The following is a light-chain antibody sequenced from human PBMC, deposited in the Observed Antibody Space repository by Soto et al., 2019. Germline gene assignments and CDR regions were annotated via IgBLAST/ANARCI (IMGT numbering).Light chain of an antibody. Sequence: DIQMTQSPSSLSAPVGDRVTITCQASQDISNYLNWYQQKPGKAPKLLIYDASNLETGVPSRFSGSGSGTDFTFTISSLQPEDVATYYCQQRSFGPGTKVDIK. CDR1: QDISNY. CDR2: DAS. J-gene: IGKJ3*01. CDR3: QQRS. V-gene: IGKV1-33*01.